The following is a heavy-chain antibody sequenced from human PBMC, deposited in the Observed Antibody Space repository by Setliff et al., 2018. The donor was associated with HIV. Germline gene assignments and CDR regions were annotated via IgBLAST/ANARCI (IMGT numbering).Heavy chain of an antibody. CDR3: ARGSSSITIFGVVTPRDAFDI. Sequence: ASVKVSCKASGYTFTNYGITWVRQAPGQGLEWMGWISAYNGNTNYAQKLQGRVTMTTDTSTSTAYMELRSLRSDDTAVYYCARGSSSITIFGVVTPRDAFDIWGQGTMVTVSS. CDR1: GYTFTNYG. V-gene: IGHV1-18*01. J-gene: IGHJ3*02. D-gene: IGHD3-3*01. CDR2: ISAYNGNT.